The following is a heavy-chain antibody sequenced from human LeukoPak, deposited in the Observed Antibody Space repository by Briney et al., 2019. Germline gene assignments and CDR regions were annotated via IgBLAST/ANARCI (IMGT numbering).Heavy chain of an antibody. CDR3: AREEEGGTFDY. V-gene: IGHV1-46*01. J-gene: IGHJ4*02. CDR1: GYTFTSYY. D-gene: IGHD3-16*01. Sequence: GASVKVSCKASGYTFTSYYMHWARQAPGQGLEWMGIINPSGGNTNYAQKFQGRVTMTRDTSTTTVYMELSSLRSEDTAVYYCAREEEGGTFDYWGQGTLVTVSS. CDR2: INPSGGNT.